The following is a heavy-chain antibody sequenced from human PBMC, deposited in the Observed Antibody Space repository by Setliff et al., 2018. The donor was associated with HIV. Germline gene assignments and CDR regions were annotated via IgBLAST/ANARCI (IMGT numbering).Heavy chain of an antibody. D-gene: IGHD5-12*01. Sequence: SETLSLTCIVSGGSISGSSYYWGWIRQSPGKGLEWIGNMYYSGSTYYNPSLKSRVTISVDTSKNHLSLKLTSVTAADTGLYYCVFGLRFSPFDNWGQGTRVTVSS. CDR3: VFGLRFSPFDN. CDR2: MYYSGST. V-gene: IGHV4-39*02. J-gene: IGHJ4*02. CDR1: GGSISGSSYY.